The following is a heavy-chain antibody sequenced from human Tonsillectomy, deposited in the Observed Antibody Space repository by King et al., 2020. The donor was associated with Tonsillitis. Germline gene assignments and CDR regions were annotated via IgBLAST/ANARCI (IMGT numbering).Heavy chain of an antibody. J-gene: IGHJ3*02. Sequence: QLQESGPGLVKPSETLSLTCSVSGGSISSSNYYWGWIRQPPGKGLEWIGRIYYFGTTYYNTSLKSRFTISVETSKNQFSLNLTSVTASDTAVYYCAKQFRELAVAGRHAFDIWGQGTMVTVSS. CDR3: AKQFRELAVAGRHAFDI. CDR1: GGSISSSNYY. V-gene: IGHV4-39*01. D-gene: IGHD6-19*01. CDR2: IYYFGTT.